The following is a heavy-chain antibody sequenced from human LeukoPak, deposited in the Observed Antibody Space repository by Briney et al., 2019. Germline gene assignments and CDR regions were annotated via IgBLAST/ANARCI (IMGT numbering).Heavy chain of an antibody. D-gene: IGHD2-21*02. CDR2: FDPEDGET. V-gene: IGHV1-24*01. Sequence: ASVKVSCKVSGYTLTELSMHWVRQAPGKGLEWMGGFDPEDGETIYAQKFQGRVTMTEDTSTDTAYMEPSSLRSEDTAVYYCATVDQFGMVTDYWGQGTLVTVSS. CDR3: ATVDQFGMVTDY. CDR1: GYTLTELS. J-gene: IGHJ4*02.